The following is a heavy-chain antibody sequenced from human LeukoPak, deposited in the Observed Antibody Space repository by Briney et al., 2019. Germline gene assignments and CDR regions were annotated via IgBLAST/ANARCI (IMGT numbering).Heavy chain of an antibody. CDR3: AREYNWNYDY. J-gene: IGHJ4*02. CDR2: SNHSGST. D-gene: IGHD1-7*01. Sequence: PSETLSLTCAVYGGSCSGYHWSWIRQPPGKGLEWIGESNHSGSTNYNPSLKSRVTISVDTSKNQFSLKLSSVTAADTAVYYCAREYNWNYDYWGQGTLVTVSS. V-gene: IGHV4-34*01. CDR1: GGSCSGYH.